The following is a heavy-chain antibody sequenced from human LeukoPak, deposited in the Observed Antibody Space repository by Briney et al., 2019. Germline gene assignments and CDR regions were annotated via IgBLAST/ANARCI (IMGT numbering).Heavy chain of an antibody. CDR2: ISGSGGSK. D-gene: IGHD2-21*02. Sequence: PGESLRLSCAASGFTFNHYAMRWVRQAPGKGLEWVSAISGSGGSKVYAASVRGRFTISRDSSNNTLFLQVNSLRAEDTAVYYCAKETELTVSALFDYWGQGTLVTVSS. V-gene: IGHV3-23*01. J-gene: IGHJ4*02. CDR1: GFTFNHYA. CDR3: AKETELTVSALFDY.